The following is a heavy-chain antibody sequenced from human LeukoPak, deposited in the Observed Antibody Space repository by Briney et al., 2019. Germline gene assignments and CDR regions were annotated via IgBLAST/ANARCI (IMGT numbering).Heavy chain of an antibody. Sequence: GGSLRLSCAASGFTFSSYAMSWVRQAPGRGMEWVSVISGSGGSTYYADSVKGRFTISRDNSKNTLYLQMSSLRAEDTAVYYCAKERAPRVTTGGFDYWGQGTLVTVSS. D-gene: IGHD4-17*01. CDR1: GFTFSSYA. CDR3: AKERAPRVTTGGFDY. V-gene: IGHV3-23*01. J-gene: IGHJ4*02. CDR2: ISGSGGST.